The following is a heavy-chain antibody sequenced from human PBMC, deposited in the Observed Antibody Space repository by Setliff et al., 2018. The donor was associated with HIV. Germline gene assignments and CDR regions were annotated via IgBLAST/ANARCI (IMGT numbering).Heavy chain of an antibody. CDR1: GFTFSNAW. Sequence: GESLKISCAASGFTFSNAWMSWVRQTPGKGLEWLGRIKTKTDGGTTDYAAPVKARFTISRDDSKNTLYLQMNSLKTEDTAVYYCTTGEYRAYGVRGLLLSWGQGTLVTVSS. CDR3: TTGEYRAYGVRGLLLS. V-gene: IGHV3-15*01. CDR2: IKTKTDGGTT. J-gene: IGHJ5*02. D-gene: IGHD5-12*01.